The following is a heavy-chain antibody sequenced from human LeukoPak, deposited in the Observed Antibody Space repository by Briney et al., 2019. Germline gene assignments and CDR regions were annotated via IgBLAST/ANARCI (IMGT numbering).Heavy chain of an antibody. J-gene: IGHJ6*02. Sequence: GGSLRLSCAAPGFTFSSYSMNWVRQAPGKGLEWVSSISSSSSYIYYADSVKGRFTISRDNSKNTLYLQMNSLRAEDTAVYYCAREGTPVRGMDVWGQGTTVTVSS. CDR2: ISSSSSYI. V-gene: IGHV3-21*01. CDR3: AREGTPVRGMDV. CDR1: GFTFSSYS.